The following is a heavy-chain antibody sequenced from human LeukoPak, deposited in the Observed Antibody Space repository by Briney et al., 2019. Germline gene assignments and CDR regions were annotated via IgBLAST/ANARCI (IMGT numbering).Heavy chain of an antibody. V-gene: IGHV4-39*07. CDR3: ARAGVGAAGNGDYFDT. J-gene: IGHJ4*02. D-gene: IGHD6-25*01. CDR1: GGSIKTNNFY. Sequence: PSETLSLTCTLSGGSIKTNNFYWGWIRQPPGKGLEWIGNTYHSGSSYYNPYLKSRITMSVDTSKNQLSLKLTSLTAADTAVYYCARAGVGAAGNGDYFDTWGQGTLVTVSS. CDR2: TYHSGSS.